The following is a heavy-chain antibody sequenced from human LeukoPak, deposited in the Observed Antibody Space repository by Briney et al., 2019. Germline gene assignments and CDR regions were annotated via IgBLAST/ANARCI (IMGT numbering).Heavy chain of an antibody. J-gene: IGHJ4*02. D-gene: IGHD3-9*01. CDR1: GFTFSGYG. CDR3: AKDDILSGYSLDY. V-gene: IGHV3-30*02. CDR2: IRNDGSNK. Sequence: PGGSLRLSCAASGFTFSGYGMHWVRQAPGKGLEWVAFIRNDGSNKYYAGSMKGRFTIFRDNSKNTLYLQINSLRTEDTAIYYCAKDDILSGYSLDYWGQGTLVTVSS.